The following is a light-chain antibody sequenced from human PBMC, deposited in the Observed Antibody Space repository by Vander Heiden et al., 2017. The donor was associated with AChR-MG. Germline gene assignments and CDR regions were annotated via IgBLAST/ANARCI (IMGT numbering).Light chain of an antibody. V-gene: IGLV8-61*01. CDR2: STN. J-gene: IGLJ1*01. CDR1: SGSVSSTYY. Sequence: QTVVTQHTSFSVSPGRTVTLTCAFSSGSVSSTYYPRRYQQSPGQAPRTLIYSTNIRSSGVPDRFFGSMLGNKAALTITGAQADDESDYYWVLYMGSGIYVFGTGTKVTVL. CDR3: VLYMGSGIYV.